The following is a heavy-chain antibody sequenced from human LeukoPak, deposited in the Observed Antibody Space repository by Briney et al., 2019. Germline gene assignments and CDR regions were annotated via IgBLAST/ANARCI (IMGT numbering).Heavy chain of an antibody. CDR2: IYHSGST. J-gene: IGHJ4*02. CDR3: AGGRMVATNDY. CDR1: DYFISSGYY. V-gene: IGHV4-38-2*02. D-gene: IGHD5-12*01. Sequence: SETLSLTCTVSDYFISSGYYWGRLRQPPVKGLEWIGSIYHSGSTYYNPSLKSRVTIFVDTSKNQFSLKLNSVTAADTAVYYCAGGRMVATNDYWGQGTLVTVPS.